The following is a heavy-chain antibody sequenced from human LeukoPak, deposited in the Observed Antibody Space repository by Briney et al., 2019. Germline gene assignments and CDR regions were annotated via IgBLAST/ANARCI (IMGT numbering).Heavy chain of an antibody. D-gene: IGHD2-2*02. Sequence: PSETLSLTCTVSDGSISSYYWSWIRQPAGKGLEWIGRIYTSGSTNYNPSLKSRVTMSVDTSKNQFSLKLSSVTAADTAVYYCAREGGYCSSTSCYRWFDPWGQGTLVTVSS. CDR1: DGSISSYY. CDR3: AREGGYCSSTSCYRWFDP. CDR2: IYTSGST. V-gene: IGHV4-4*07. J-gene: IGHJ5*02.